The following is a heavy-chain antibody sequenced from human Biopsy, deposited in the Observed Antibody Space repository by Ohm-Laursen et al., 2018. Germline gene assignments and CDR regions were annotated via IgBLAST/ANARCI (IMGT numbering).Heavy chain of an antibody. V-gene: IGHV3-21*01. J-gene: IGHJ6*02. Sequence: GSLRLSCAASTFTFSSDSVNWVRQAPGKGLEWVSYINPDASYIYYGVSVRGRFTISRDNAKNSVYLQMNSLRVEDTAVYYCARDDGFYARTSGMDVWGQGTTVTVSS. CDR3: ARDDGFYARTSGMDV. CDR1: TFTFSSDS. CDR2: INPDASYI. D-gene: IGHD2-8*01.